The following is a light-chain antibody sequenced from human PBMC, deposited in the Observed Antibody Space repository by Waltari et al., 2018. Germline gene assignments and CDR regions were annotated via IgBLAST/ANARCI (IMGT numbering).Light chain of an antibody. V-gene: IGKV3-20*01. CDR2: RAS. Sequence: EIVLTQSPGTLSLSPGESATLSCRASQSVSSSYLAWYQQKPGQAPRLLIYRASIRATGIPDRFSGSGSGTDFTLTISRLEPEDFAVYYCQQYGRSPYTFGQGTKLEIK. J-gene: IGKJ2*01. CDR1: QSVSSSY. CDR3: QQYGRSPYT.